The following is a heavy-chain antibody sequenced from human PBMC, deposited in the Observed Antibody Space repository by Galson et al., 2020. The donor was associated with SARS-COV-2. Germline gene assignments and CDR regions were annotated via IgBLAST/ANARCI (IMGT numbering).Heavy chain of an antibody. CDR1: GGTFSRYD. J-gene: IGHJ4*02. V-gene: IGHV1-69*13. D-gene: IGHD5-18*01. CDR3: ASGRGYSYGAL. Sequence: SVQVPCKASGGTFSRYDIIWVRQAPGHGREWMGECIPLFCPANYAQTFQGRVTITADESTSTAYMELSSLRAEDTVVYYCASGRGYSYGALWGQGTLVTVSS. CDR2: CIPLFCPA.